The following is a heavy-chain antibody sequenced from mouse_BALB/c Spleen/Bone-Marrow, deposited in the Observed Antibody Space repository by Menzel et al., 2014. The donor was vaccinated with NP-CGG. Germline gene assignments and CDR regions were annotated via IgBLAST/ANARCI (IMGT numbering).Heavy chain of an antibody. CDR2: INPSSGYT. V-gene: IGHV1-7*01. CDR1: GYTFTVYW. D-gene: IGHD1-1*01. CDR3: ARRYGSLWYFDV. J-gene: IGHJ1*01. Sequence: QVQLKESGAELAKPGASVKMSCKASGYTFTVYWMHWVKQRPGQGLEWIGYINPSSGYTEYNQKFKDKATLTADRSSSTAYMQLNILTSEDSAVYYCARRYGSLWYFDVWGAGTTVTVSS.